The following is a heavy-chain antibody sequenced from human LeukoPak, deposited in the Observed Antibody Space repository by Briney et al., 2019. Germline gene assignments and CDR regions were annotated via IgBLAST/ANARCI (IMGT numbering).Heavy chain of an antibody. V-gene: IGHV4-34*01. CDR3: ARHKIVVVPAAMYYYYYYMDV. Sequence: SETLSLTCAVYGGSFSGYYWSWIRQPPGKGLEWIGEINHSGSTNYNPSLKSRVTISVDTSKNQFSLKLSSVTAADTAVYYCARHKIVVVPAAMYYYYYYMDVWGKGTTVTISS. J-gene: IGHJ6*03. CDR1: GGSFSGYY. D-gene: IGHD2-2*01. CDR2: INHSGST.